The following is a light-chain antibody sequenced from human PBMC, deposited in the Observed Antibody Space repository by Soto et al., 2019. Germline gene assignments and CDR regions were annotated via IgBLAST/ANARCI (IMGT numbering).Light chain of an antibody. V-gene: IGLV2-14*01. Sequence: QSVLTQPASVSGSPGQSITISCTGTSSDVGGYNYVSWYQQHPGKAPKLMIYEVSNRPSGVSNRFSGSKSGNTASLTISGLQGEDEADYYCSSYTSSSAPVFGTGTKVTVL. J-gene: IGLJ1*01. CDR1: SSDVGGYNY. CDR2: EVS. CDR3: SSYTSSSAPV.